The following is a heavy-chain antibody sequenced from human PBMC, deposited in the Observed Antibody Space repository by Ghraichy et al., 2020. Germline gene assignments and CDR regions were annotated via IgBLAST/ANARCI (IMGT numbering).Heavy chain of an antibody. CDR1: GFTFSSYW. D-gene: IGHD2-21*02. CDR3: ARLAYCGGDCSSGYFDY. V-gene: IGHV3-74*01. J-gene: IGHJ4*02. Sequence: GGSLRLSCAASGFTFSSYWMHWVRQAPGKGLVWVSRINSDGSSTSYADSVKGRFTISRDNAKNTLYLQMNSLRAEDTAVYYCARLAYCGGDCSSGYFDYWGQGTLVTVSS. CDR2: INSDGSST.